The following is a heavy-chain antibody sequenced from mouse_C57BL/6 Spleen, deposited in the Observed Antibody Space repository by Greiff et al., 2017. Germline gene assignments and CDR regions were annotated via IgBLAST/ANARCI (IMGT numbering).Heavy chain of an antibody. J-gene: IGHJ2*01. CDR3: TRSVTTVVSQQDYFDY. V-gene: IGHV1-72*01. CDR2: IDPNSGGT. CDR1: GYTFTSYW. Sequence: QVQLQQPGAELVKPGASVKLSCKASGYTFTSYWMHWVKQRPGRGLEWIGRIDPNSGGTKYNEKFKSKATLTVDKPSSTAYMQLSSLTSEDSAVYYCTRSVTTVVSQQDYFDYWGQGTTLTVSS. D-gene: IGHD1-1*01.